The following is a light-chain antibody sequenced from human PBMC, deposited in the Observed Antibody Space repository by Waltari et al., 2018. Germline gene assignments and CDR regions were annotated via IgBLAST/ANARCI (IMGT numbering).Light chain of an antibody. J-gene: IGKJ1*01. CDR3: QQYYRSRT. CDR2: RPS. CDR1: QSVLYNSNDKNY. V-gene: IGKV4-1*01. Sequence: DIVMTQSPDSLAVSLGERATIPCRSSQSVLYNSNDKNYLAWNQQKPGQPPRLLIYRPSTRESGVPDRFSGSGSGTDFTLTISNLQAEDVAVYYCQQYYRSRTFGQGTKVEIK.